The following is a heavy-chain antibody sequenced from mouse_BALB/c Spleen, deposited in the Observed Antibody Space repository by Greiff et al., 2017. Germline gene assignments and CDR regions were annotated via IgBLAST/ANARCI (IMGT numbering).Heavy chain of an antibody. V-gene: IGHV14-4*02. CDR2: IDPENGDT. CDR3: NRIYYGSSLYAMDY. CDR1: GFNIKDYY. D-gene: IGHD1-1*01. J-gene: IGHJ4*01. Sequence: EVKLMESGAELVRSGASVKLSCTASGFNIKDYYMHWVKQRPEQGLEWIGWIDPENGDTEYAPKFQGKATMTADTSSNTAYLQLSSLTSEDTAVYYCNRIYYGSSLYAMDYWGQGTSVTVSS.